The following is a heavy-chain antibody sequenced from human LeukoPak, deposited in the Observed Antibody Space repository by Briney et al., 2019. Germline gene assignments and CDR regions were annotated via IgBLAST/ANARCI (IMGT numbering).Heavy chain of an antibody. V-gene: IGHV4-59*08. CDR1: RGSISGYY. CDR3: ARLLYYGSGSYCNWFDP. CDR2: IHYSGCT. J-gene: IGHJ5*02. Sequence: SETLSLTCSVSRGSISGYYWSWMRQPPGKGLEWSGYIHYSGCTNYNPSLKSRVTISVDTSKNQFSLTLSSVTAADTAMYYCARLLYYGSGSYCNWFDPWGQGTLVTVSA. D-gene: IGHD3-10*01.